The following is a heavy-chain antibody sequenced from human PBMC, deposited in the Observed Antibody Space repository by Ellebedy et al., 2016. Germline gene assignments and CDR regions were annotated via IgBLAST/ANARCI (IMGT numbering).Heavy chain of an antibody. V-gene: IGHV3-9*01. CDR2: ISWDSAVI. CDR1: GFTFNDYA. J-gene: IGHJ4*02. CDR3: AKGTMDYFYH. Sequence: SLKISXAGSGFTFNDYALHWVRQAPGKGLEWVSGISWDSAVIGYGGSVKGRFTISKDSAKNYLYLQMNSLRPEDPAFYYCAKGTMDYFYHWGQGTLVTVSS. D-gene: IGHD4/OR15-4a*01.